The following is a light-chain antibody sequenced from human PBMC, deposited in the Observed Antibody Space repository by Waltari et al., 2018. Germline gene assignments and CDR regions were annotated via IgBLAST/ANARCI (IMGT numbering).Light chain of an antibody. V-gene: IGLV8-61*01. J-gene: IGLJ3*02. CDR1: SGSVSTSSY. CDR3: VLYMGSGIWV. Sequence: QTVVTQEPSFSVSPGGTVTLTCGLSSGSVSTSSYPSWYQQTPGQAPRTLFYTTTTRSSGVPDRFSGSILGNKAALTITGAQADDESDYYCVLYMGSGIWVFGGGTKLTVL. CDR2: TTT.